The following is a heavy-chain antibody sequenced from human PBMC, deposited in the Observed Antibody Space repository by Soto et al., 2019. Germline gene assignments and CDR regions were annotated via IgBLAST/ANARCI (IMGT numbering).Heavy chain of an antibody. D-gene: IGHD6-13*01. CDR2: ISSSSSTI. V-gene: IGHV3-48*01. Sequence: GGSLRLSCAASGFTISSYRMNWVRQAPGKGLEWVSYISSSSSTIYYADSVKGRFTISRDNAKNSLYLQMNSLRAEDTAVYYCARESAGDLHWGQGTLVTVSS. CDR1: GFTISSYR. J-gene: IGHJ4*02. CDR3: ARESAGDLH.